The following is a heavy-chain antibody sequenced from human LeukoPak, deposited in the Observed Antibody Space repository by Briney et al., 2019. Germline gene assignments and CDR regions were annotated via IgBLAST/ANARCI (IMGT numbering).Heavy chain of an antibody. V-gene: IGHV3-11*04. J-gene: IGHJ4*02. D-gene: IGHD3-22*01. Sequence: GRSLRLSCAASGFTFSDYYMSWIRQAPGKGLEWVSYISSSGSTIYYADSVKGRFTISRDNAKNSLYLQMNSLRAEDTAVYYCARDVYYYDSSGYYWGQGTLVTVSS. CDR1: GFTFSDYY. CDR2: ISSSGSTI. CDR3: ARDVYYYDSSGYY.